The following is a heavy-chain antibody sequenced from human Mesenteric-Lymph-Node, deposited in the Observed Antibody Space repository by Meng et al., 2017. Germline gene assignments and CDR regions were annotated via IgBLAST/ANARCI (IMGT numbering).Heavy chain of an antibody. CDR3: ARDLSTRNYGLDV. V-gene: IGHV4-39*07. D-gene: IGHD1-1*01. Sequence: SETLSLTCTVSGGSMTGSIYYWGWVRQSPGKGLEWIGSIFYSGSTQYNPSLKSRVTISVDRSKNQFSLKLSSVTAADTAVYYCARDLSTRNYGLDVWGHGTTVTVSS. J-gene: IGHJ6*02. CDR2: IFYSGST. CDR1: GGSMTGSIYY.